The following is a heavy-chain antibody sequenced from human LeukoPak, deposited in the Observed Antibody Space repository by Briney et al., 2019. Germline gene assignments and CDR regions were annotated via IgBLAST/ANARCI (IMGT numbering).Heavy chain of an antibody. V-gene: IGHV1-2*02. D-gene: IGHD3-10*01. CDR2: INPNSGGT. J-gene: IGHJ4*02. CDR1: VYTFTGYY. CDR3: ARAKLLWFGEHTYFDY. Sequence: ASVKVSCKASVYTFTGYYMHWVRQAPGQGLEWMGWINPNSGGTNYAQKFQGRVTMTRDTSISTAYMELSRLRSDDTAVYYCARAKLLWFGEHTYFDYWGQGTLVTVSS.